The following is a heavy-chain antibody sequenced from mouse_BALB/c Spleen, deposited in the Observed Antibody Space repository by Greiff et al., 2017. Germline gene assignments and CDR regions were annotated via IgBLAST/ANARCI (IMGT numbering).Heavy chain of an antibody. Sequence: VMLVESGPDLVAPSQSLSITCTVSGFSLTSYGVHWVRQHPGKGLEWLVVIWSDGSTTYNSALKSRLSTSKDNSESQVFLKMISLQTDDTAMYYCDRRARGLRRGAMDYWGQGTSVTVSS. D-gene: IGHD2-4*01. J-gene: IGHJ4*01. CDR3: DRRARGLRRGAMDY. CDR2: IWSDGST. CDR1: GFSLTSYG. V-gene: IGHV2-6-2*01.